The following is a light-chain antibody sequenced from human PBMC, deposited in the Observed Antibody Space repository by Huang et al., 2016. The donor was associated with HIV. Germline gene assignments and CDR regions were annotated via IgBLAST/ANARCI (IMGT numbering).Light chain of an antibody. CDR2: WAS. CDR1: QSVYSSSTSKDY. Sequence: DIIMTQSPDYLAVPLGEGATLNCRSSQSVYSSSTSKDYLTWFQQKPGQPPKVLLFWASTREAGVPDRFSGSGSGTHFTLTIANLEAEDAAIYYCQQYYSSPQTFGQGTRVEVK. CDR3: QQYYSSPQT. J-gene: IGKJ1*01. V-gene: IGKV4-1*01.